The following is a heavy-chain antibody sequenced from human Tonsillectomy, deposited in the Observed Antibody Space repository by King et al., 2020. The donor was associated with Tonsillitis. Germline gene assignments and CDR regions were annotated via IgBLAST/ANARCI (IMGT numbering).Heavy chain of an antibody. D-gene: IGHD4-17*01. Sequence: VQLQESGPGLVKPSETLSLTCTVSGGSISSYYWNWIRQPAGKGLEWIGRIYTSGSTNYNPSLKSRVTMSVDTSKNQFSLNLSAVTAADTALSFLARDYGDYNFDNWGQGTLVTVSS. CDR1: GGSISSYY. CDR3: ARDYGDYNFDN. CDR2: IYTSGST. J-gene: IGHJ4*02. V-gene: IGHV4-4*07.